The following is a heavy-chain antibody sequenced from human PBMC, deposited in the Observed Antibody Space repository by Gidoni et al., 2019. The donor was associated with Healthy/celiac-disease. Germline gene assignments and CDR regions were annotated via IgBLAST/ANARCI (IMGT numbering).Heavy chain of an antibody. V-gene: IGHV1-8*01. CDR3: ARGAFWSEYYVDY. J-gene: IGHJ4*02. Sequence: QVQLVQSGAEMKKPGASVKVSCEASGYTFTSYDINCLRHATVQGLEWMGWMNSNSGNTGYAQKFKGRGTMTRNTAISKAYMERSSLRSEDTAVYDCARGAFWSEYYVDYWGQGTLVTVSS. CDR2: MNSNSGNT. CDR1: GYTFTSYD. D-gene: IGHD3-3*01.